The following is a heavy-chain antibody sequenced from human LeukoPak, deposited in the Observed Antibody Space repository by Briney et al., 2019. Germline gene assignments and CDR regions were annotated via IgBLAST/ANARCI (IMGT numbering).Heavy chain of an antibody. D-gene: IGHD2-2*01. Sequence: GGSLRLSCAASGCTFGTYWMTWVRQAPGKGLEWVANIEQDGGTKNYVDSVKGRFTISRDNAKNLSYLQMNSLRAEDMAVYYCARDQDVVAVPGVLQYDAFDIWGQGTMVTVFS. CDR3: ARDQDVVAVPGVLQYDAFDI. V-gene: IGHV3-7*01. J-gene: IGHJ3*02. CDR1: GCTFGTYW. CDR2: IEQDGGTK.